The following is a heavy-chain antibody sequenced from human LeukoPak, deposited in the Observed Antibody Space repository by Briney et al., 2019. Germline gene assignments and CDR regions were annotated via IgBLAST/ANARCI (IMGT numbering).Heavy chain of an antibody. CDR3: ARDLAVTTFADY. V-gene: IGHV3-11*01. CDR1: GFTFSDYY. J-gene: IGHJ4*02. D-gene: IGHD4-17*01. CDR2: ISSSGSTI. Sequence: GGSLILSCAASGFTFSDYYMSWIRQAPGKGLEWVSYISSSGSTIYYADSVKGRFTISRDNAKNSLYLQMNGLRAEDTAVYYCARDLAVTTFADYWGQGTLVTVSS.